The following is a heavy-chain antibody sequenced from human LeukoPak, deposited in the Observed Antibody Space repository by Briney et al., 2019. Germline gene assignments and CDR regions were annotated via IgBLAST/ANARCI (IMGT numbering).Heavy chain of an antibody. V-gene: IGHV3-23*01. CDR3: AKGAYDYVEIGYFDS. CDR1: GFTFINYA. Sequence: GGSLRLSCAASGFTFINYATTWVRQAPGKGLEWVSLIIGSSGATFYADSVKGRFTISRDNSKNTLYLQMNSLRAEDTAVYYCAKGAYDYVEIGYFDSWGQGTLVTVSS. D-gene: IGHD5-12*01. CDR2: IIGSSGAT. J-gene: IGHJ4*02.